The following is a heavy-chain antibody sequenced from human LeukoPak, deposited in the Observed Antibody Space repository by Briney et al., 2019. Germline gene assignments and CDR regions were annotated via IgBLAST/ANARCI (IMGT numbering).Heavy chain of an antibody. J-gene: IGHJ4*02. CDR1: GFTFSSYW. Sequence: GGSLRLSCAASGFTFSSYWRHWVRQAPGKGLVSVSRINSDGSSTSYADSVKGRFTISRDNAKNTLYLQMNSLRAEDTAVYYCARVGGGGGPGYWGQGTLVTVSS. D-gene: IGHD2-15*01. CDR3: ARVGGGGGPGY. V-gene: IGHV3-74*01. CDR2: INSDGSST.